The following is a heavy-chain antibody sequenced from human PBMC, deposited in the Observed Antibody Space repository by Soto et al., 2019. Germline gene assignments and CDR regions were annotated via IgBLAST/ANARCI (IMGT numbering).Heavy chain of an antibody. D-gene: IGHD3-22*01. Sequence: GGSLRLSCAASGFTFSSYAMHWVRQAPGKGLEWVAVISYDGSNKYYADSVKGRFTISRDTSKNTLYLQMNSLRAEDTAVYYCARGIAVVPYIGWYFDYWGQGTLVTVSS. CDR3: ARGIAVVPYIGWYFDY. V-gene: IGHV3-30-3*01. J-gene: IGHJ4*02. CDR2: ISYDGSNK. CDR1: GFTFSSYA.